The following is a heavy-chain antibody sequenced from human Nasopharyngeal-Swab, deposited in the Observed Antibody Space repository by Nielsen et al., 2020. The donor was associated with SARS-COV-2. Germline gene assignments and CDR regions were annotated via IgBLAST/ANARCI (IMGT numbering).Heavy chain of an antibody. D-gene: IGHD3-10*01. CDR3: ARDRDSTYYHGSGTS. CDR2: IRQDGSEK. Sequence: VRQAPGKGLEWVANIRQDGSEKYYVDSVKGRFTISRGNAKNSLYLQMNSLRAEDTAVYYCARDRDSTYYHGSGTSGGQGTLVTVSS. J-gene: IGHJ4*02. V-gene: IGHV3-7*01.